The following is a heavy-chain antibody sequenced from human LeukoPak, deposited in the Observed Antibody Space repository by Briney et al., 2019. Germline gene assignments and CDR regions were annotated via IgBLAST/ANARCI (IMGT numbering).Heavy chain of an antibody. V-gene: IGHV3-23*01. CDR3: NPVPTMVRGVIRTFDY. J-gene: IGHJ4*02. CDR2: ISGSGGST. CDR1: GFTFSSYG. Sequence: GGSLRLSCAASGFTFSSYGMSWVRQAPGKGLEWVSAISGSGGSTYYADSVKGRFTISRDNSKNTLYLQMNSLRAEDTAVYYCNPVPTMVRGVIRTFDYWGQGTLVTVSS. D-gene: IGHD3-10*01.